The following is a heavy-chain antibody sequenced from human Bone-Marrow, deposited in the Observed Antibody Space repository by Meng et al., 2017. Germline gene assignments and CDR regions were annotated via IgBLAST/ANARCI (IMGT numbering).Heavy chain of an antibody. CDR3: ARLNLGAPFDP. V-gene: IGHV4-39*01. D-gene: IGHD3-16*01. CDR2: FFYGRGA. Sequence: QLQLQESGPGLVKPSETLSLTCTVSGGSIRTSGCYWGWVRQPPGKQLGFIWSFFYGRGAYYNPSLQSRVTISVDTSTNQLSLKVISVTAADTAVYYCARLNLGAPFDPWGQGTLVTVSS. J-gene: IGHJ5*02. CDR1: GGSIRTSGCY.